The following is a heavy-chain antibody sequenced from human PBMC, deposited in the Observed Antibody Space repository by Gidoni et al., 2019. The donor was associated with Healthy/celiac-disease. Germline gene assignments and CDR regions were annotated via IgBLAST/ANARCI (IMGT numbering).Heavy chain of an antibody. Sequence: QVQLVQSGAEVKKPGSSVKVSCKDSGGTFSSYAISWVRQAPGQGLEWMGGIIPIFGTANYAQKFQGRVTITADESTSTDYMERSSMRSEETAVYYCAREVGVITYPDYYYYGMDVWGQGTTVTVSS. CDR1: GGTFSSYA. CDR2: IIPIFGTA. CDR3: AREVGVITYPDYYYYGMDV. J-gene: IGHJ6*02. V-gene: IGHV1-69*01. D-gene: IGHD3-22*01.